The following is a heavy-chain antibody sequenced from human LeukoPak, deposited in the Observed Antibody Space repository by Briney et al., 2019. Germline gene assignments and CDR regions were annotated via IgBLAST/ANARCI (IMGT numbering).Heavy chain of an antibody. CDR1: GFTFSSYA. CDR2: ISGSGGST. CDR3: AKDRITMAPKPDWFDP. D-gene: IGHD3-10*01. V-gene: IGHV3-23*01. J-gene: IGHJ5*02. Sequence: GGSLRLSCAASGFTFSSYAMSWVRQAPGKGLEWVSAISGSGGSTYYADSVKGRFTISRDNSKNTLYLQMNSLRAEDTAVYYCAKDRITMAPKPDWFDPWGQGTLVAVSS.